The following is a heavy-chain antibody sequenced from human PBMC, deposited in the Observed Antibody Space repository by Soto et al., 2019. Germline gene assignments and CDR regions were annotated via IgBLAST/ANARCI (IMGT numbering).Heavy chain of an antibody. V-gene: IGHV4-39*01. CDR1: GGSISSSSYY. D-gene: IGHD2-21*02. J-gene: IGHJ4*02. Sequence: QLQLQESGPGLVKPSETLSLTCTVSGGSISSSSYYWGWIRQPPGKGLEWIGSIYYSGSTYYNPSLKSRVTISVDTSKNQFSLKLSSVTAADTAVYYCARRSYCGGDCYVYYFDYWGQGTLVTVSS. CDR3: ARRSYCGGDCYVYYFDY. CDR2: IYYSGST.